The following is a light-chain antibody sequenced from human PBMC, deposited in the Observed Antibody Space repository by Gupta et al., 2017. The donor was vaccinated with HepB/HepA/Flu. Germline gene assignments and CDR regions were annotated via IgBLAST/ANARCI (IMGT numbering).Light chain of an antibody. CDR3: CSYAGSTTSVV. CDR1: SSDVGSYNL. CDR2: DVS. V-gene: IGLV2-23*02. J-gene: IGLJ2*01. Sequence: QSALTHPASVSGSPGQSITISCTGTSSDVGSYNLVSWYQQHPGKVPKLMIYDVSKRPSGVSNRFSGSKSGNTASLTISGLQAEDEADYYCCSYAGSTTSVVFGGGTKLTVL.